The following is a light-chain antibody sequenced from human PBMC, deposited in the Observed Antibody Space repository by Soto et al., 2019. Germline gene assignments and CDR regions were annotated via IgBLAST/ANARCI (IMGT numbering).Light chain of an antibody. CDR2: SNN. J-gene: IGLJ3*02. Sequence: QSVPTQPPSASGTPGQRVTISCSGSSSNIATNIVNWYQQLPGTAPKLLIYSNNQRPSGGPDRFSASKSGASASLAISGLQSEGEAGYACASWAESLNGPLSDGGTQRSVL. V-gene: IGLV1-44*01. CDR1: SSNIATNI. CDR3: ASWAESLNGPL.